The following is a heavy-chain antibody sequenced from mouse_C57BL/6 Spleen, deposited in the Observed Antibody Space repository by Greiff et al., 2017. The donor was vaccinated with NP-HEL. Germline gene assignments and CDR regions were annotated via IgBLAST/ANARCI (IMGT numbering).Heavy chain of an antibody. Sequence: EVQLQQSGPELVKPGASVKISCKASGYTFTDYYMNWVKQSHGKSLEWIGDINPNNGGTSYNQKFKGKATLTVDKSSSTAYMELRSLTSEDSAVYYWARVYYDYVGLYYYAMDYWGQGTSVTVSS. D-gene: IGHD2-4*01. V-gene: IGHV1-26*01. J-gene: IGHJ4*01. CDR1: GYTFTDYY. CDR2: INPNNGGT. CDR3: ARVYYDYVGLYYYAMDY.